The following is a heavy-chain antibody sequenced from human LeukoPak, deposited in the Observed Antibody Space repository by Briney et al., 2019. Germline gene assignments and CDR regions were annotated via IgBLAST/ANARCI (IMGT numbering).Heavy chain of an antibody. CDR2: IRYDGTNK. Sequence: GGSLRLSCAASGFTFSNYGIHWVRQTPGKGLEWVAFIRYDGTNKYYADSVKGRFTISRDNSKNTLYLQMNGLRADDTAVYYCAKAGTNYDLDYWGQRTLVTVSS. D-gene: IGHD1-1*01. CDR1: GFTFSNYG. J-gene: IGHJ4*02. V-gene: IGHV3-30*02. CDR3: AKAGTNYDLDY.